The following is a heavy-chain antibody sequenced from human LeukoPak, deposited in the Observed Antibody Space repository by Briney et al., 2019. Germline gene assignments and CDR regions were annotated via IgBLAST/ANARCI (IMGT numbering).Heavy chain of an antibody. CDR3: GRLTAGVVVAAHHVVEAKLYHYFDY. Sequence: AAVTVSFKSSGYTFTSYGISGVRQAPGQGGGWMGWISAYNGKTNYAQKLQGRVTMTTDTSTRKAYIERRSLKADDTAVYYCGRLTAGVVVAAHHVVEAKLYHYFDYWGQGTLVTVSS. CDR2: ISAYNGKT. CDR1: GYTFTSYG. J-gene: IGHJ4*02. V-gene: IGHV1-18*01. D-gene: IGHD2-15*01.